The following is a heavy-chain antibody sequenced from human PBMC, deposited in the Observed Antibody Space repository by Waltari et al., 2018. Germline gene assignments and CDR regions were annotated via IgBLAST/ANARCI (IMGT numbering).Heavy chain of an antibody. J-gene: IGHJ3*02. V-gene: IGHV3-15*01. CDR2: IKSKADGGTT. D-gene: IGHD2-8*01. CDR1: GFTFTRAW. CDR3: TTGGVKGPHEAFDI. Sequence: VQLVDSGGGLVKPGGSLSLSCAASGFTFTRAWMSWVRQAPGKGLEWVGRIKSKADGGTTDYAAPVKGGFTISRDDSKNTLYLQMNSLKTEDTAVYYCTTGGVKGPHEAFDIWGRGTMVTVSS.